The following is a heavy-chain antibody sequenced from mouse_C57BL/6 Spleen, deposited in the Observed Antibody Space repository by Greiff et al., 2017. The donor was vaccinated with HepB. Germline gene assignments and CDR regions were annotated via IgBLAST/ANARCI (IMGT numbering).Heavy chain of an antibody. Sequence: VHLVESGAELVKPGASVKISCKASGYAFSSYWMNWVKQRPGKGLEWIGQIYPGDGDTNYNGKFKGKATLTADKSSSTAYMQLSSLTSEDSAVYFCARNYDYDRRDYWGQGTTLTVSS. D-gene: IGHD2-4*01. CDR2: IYPGDGDT. CDR1: GYAFSSYW. J-gene: IGHJ2*01. CDR3: ARNYDYDRRDY. V-gene: IGHV1-80*01.